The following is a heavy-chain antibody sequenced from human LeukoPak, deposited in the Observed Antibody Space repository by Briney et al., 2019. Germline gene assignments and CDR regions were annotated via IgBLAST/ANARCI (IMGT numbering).Heavy chain of an antibody. Sequence: GASVKVSCKASGGTFISYAISWVRQAPGQGLEWMGGIIPIFGTANYAQKFQGRVTITADESTSTAYMELSSLRSEDTAVYYCARGGLRYFDWLYWFDPWGQGTLVTVSS. CDR1: GGTFISYA. CDR2: IIPIFGTA. CDR3: ARGGLRYFDWLYWFDP. V-gene: IGHV1-69*13. J-gene: IGHJ5*02. D-gene: IGHD3-9*01.